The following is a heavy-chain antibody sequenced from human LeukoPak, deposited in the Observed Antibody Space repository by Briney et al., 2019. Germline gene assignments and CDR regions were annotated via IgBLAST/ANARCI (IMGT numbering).Heavy chain of an antibody. CDR2: IYGGGST. CDR1: GFTVSSNY. Sequence: GGSLRLSCAASGFTVSSNYMSWVRQAPGKGLEWVSVIYGGGSTYYADSVKGRFTISRVNSKNTLYLQMNSLRAEDTAVYYCASTYDFWSGYYLDYWGQGTLVTVSS. V-gene: IGHV3-66*02. J-gene: IGHJ4*02. CDR3: ASTYDFWSGYYLDY. D-gene: IGHD3-3*01.